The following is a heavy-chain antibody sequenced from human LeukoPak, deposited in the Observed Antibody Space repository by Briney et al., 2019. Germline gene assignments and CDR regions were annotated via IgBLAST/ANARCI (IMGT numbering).Heavy chain of an antibody. CDR1: GGSISSSSCY. V-gene: IGHV4-39*01. Sequence: SETLSLTCTVSGGSISSSSCYWGWIRQPPGKGLEWIGSIYYSGSTYYNPSLKSRVTISVDTSKNQFSLKLSSVTAADTAVYYCASVMVGATSYYYYYYMDVWGKGTTVTVSS. J-gene: IGHJ6*03. CDR2: IYYSGST. D-gene: IGHD1-26*01. CDR3: ASVMVGATSYYYYYYMDV.